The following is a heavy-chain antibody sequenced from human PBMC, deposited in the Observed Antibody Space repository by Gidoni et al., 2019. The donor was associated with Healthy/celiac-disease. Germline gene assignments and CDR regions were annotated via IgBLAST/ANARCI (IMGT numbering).Heavy chain of an antibody. D-gene: IGHD3-10*01. Sequence: EVQLLESGGGLVRPGGSLRLSCAASGFTFSRYSRSRVRQAPGKGLEWVSAISGSGGSTYYADSVKGRFTISRDNSKNTLYLQMNSLRAEDTAVYYCAKDHLQRIIYYYYGMDVWGQGTTVTVSS. V-gene: IGHV3-23*01. CDR1: GFTFSRYS. CDR3: AKDHLQRIIYYYYGMDV. J-gene: IGHJ6*02. CDR2: ISGSGGST.